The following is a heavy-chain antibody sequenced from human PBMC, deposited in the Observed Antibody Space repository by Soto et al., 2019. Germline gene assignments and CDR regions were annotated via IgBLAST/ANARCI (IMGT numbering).Heavy chain of an antibody. J-gene: IGHJ4*02. CDR2: ISWNSGSI. D-gene: IGHD3-10*01. Sequence: EVQLVESGGGLVQPGRSLRLSCAASGFTFDDYAMHWVRQAPGKGLEWVSGISWNSGSIGYADSVKGRFTISRDNAKNSLYLQMNSLRAEDTALYYCAKEDIDKITMVRGVIINGFDYWGQGTLVTVSS. CDR3: AKEDIDKITMVRGVIINGFDY. CDR1: GFTFDDYA. V-gene: IGHV3-9*01.